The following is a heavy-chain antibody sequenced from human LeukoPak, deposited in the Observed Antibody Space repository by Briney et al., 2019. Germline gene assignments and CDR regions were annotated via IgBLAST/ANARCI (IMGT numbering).Heavy chain of an antibody. Sequence: GESLKISCKGSGYSFATYWIGWVRQMPGKGLEWMGIIYPGDSDTRYSPSFQGQVTISADKSISTAFLQWSSLKASDTAMYYCARQQVYGITAAGPAISYYYYYMDVWGKGTTVTISS. CDR3: ARQQVYGITAAGPAISYYYYYMDV. CDR1: GYSFATYW. J-gene: IGHJ6*03. CDR2: IYPGDSDT. D-gene: IGHD6-13*01. V-gene: IGHV5-51*01.